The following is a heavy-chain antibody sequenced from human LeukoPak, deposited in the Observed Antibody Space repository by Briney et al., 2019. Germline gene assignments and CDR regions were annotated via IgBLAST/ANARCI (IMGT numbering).Heavy chain of an antibody. Sequence: PGGSLRLSCAASGFTFSDYGMHWVRQAPGKGLEWVAFIRYDGSNQYYADSVKGRFTISRDNSKNTLYLQMNSLRAEDTAVYYCAKHPPYFYSSGSFPEYIDYWGQGTLVTVSS. D-gene: IGHD3-10*01. CDR2: IRYDGSNQ. V-gene: IGHV3-30*02. J-gene: IGHJ4*02. CDR1: GFTFSDYG. CDR3: AKHPPYFYSSGSFPEYIDY.